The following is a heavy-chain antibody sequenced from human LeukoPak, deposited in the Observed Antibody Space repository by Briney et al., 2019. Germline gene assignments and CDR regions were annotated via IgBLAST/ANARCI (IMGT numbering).Heavy chain of an antibody. Sequence: SETLSLTCTVSGGSISSYYWSWIRQPPGKGLEWIGYIYYSGSTNYNPSLKSRVTISVDTSKNQFSLKLSSVTAADTAVYYCARASGIGGLFDPWGQGTLVTVSS. CDR2: IYYSGST. D-gene: IGHD3-10*01. CDR3: ARASGIGGLFDP. V-gene: IGHV4-59*01. CDR1: GGSISSYY. J-gene: IGHJ5*02.